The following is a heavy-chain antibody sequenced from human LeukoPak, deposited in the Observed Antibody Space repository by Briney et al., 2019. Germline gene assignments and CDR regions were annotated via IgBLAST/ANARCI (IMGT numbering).Heavy chain of an antibody. CDR1: GFTLRSYA. CDR2: ISGSGGSK. J-gene: IGHJ4*02. CDR3: ELEGVATISDY. D-gene: IGHD5-12*01. V-gene: IGHV3-23*01. Sequence: GGTLRLSCAASGFTLRSYAMSWVRQAPGKGLEWVSAISGSGGSKYYADFVKGRFTISRDNSKNTLYLQMNSVRAEGTAVYYCELEGVATISDYWGQGTLVTVSS.